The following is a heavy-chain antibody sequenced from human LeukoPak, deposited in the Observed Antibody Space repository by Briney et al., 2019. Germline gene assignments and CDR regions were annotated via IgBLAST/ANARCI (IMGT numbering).Heavy chain of an antibody. CDR2: IYYSGST. J-gene: IGHJ4*02. D-gene: IGHD2-2*01. CDR3: ARLYCSSTSCYEGGFDY. V-gene: IGHV4-59*08. CDR1: GFTITTNY. Sequence: GSLRLSCAASGFTITTNYMNWVRQPPGKGLEWIGYIYYSGSTNYNPSLKSRVTISVDTSKNQFSLKLSSVTAADTAVYYCARLYCSSTSCYEGGFDYWGQGTLVTVSS.